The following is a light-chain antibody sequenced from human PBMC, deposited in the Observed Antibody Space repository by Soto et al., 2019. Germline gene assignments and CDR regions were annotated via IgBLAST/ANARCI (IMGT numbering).Light chain of an antibody. CDR2: EVS. CDR3: SSYTSSSPYV. Sequence: QSVLTQPASMSGSPGQSITISCTGTRSDVGGYNYVSWYQQHPGKAPKLMIYEVSHRPSGVSNRFSGSKSGNTASLTISGLQAEDEADYYCSSYTSSSPYVFGTGTKVTVL. V-gene: IGLV2-14*01. J-gene: IGLJ1*01. CDR1: RSDVGGYNY.